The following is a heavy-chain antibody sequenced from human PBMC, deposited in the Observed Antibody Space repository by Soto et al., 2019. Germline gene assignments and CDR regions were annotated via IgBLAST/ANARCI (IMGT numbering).Heavy chain of an antibody. V-gene: IGHV3-21*01. Sequence: GGSLRLSCAASGFTFSSYSMNWVRQAPGKGLEWVSSISSSSSYIYYADSVKGRFTISRDNAKNTLYLQMNSLRAEDTAVYYCARDAGGFTIFGVVTAIFDYWGQGTLVTVSS. CDR3: ARDAGGFTIFGVVTAIFDY. D-gene: IGHD3-3*01. J-gene: IGHJ4*02. CDR2: ISSSSSYI. CDR1: GFTFSSYS.